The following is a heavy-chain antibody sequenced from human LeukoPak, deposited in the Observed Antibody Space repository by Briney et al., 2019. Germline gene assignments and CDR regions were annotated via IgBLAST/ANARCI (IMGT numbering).Heavy chain of an antibody. J-gene: IGHJ4*02. Sequence: ASVKVSCKASGYTFTSYDINWVRQATGQGLECMGWMNPNSGNTGYAQKFQGRVTMTRNTSISTAYMELSSLRSEDTAVYYCARISGMVRGEDFDYWGQGTLVTVSS. V-gene: IGHV1-8*01. CDR2: MNPNSGNT. CDR1: GYTFTSYD. D-gene: IGHD3-10*01. CDR3: ARISGMVRGEDFDY.